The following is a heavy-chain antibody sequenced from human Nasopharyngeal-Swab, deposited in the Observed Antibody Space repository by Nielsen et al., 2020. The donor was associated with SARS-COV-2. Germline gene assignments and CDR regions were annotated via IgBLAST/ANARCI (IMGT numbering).Heavy chain of an antibody. D-gene: IGHD2-2*01. CDR1: GFTITGYG. V-gene: IGHV3-33*05. CDR3: TSLDTATAMPGWAY. Sequence: GGSLRLSCAASGFTITGYGIHWIRQAPGKGPEWVATIPYDAYEVHYADSVEGRFTISRDNSKDTVYLQMNSLRAEDTAVYFCTSLDTATAMPGWAYWGQGTLVTVSS. CDR2: IPYDAYEV. J-gene: IGHJ4*02.